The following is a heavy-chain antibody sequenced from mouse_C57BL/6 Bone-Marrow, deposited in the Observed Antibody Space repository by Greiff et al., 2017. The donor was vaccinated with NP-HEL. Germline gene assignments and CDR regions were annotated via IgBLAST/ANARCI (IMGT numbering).Heavy chain of an antibody. Sequence: QVQLQQPGAELVKPGASVKLSCKASGYTFTSYWMHWVKQRPGQGLEWIGMIHPNSGSTNYNEKFKSKATLTVDKSSSTAYMQRSSLTSEDSAVYYGAKLGRGYFDYWGQGTTLTVSS. CDR3: AKLGRGYFDY. D-gene: IGHD4-1*01. J-gene: IGHJ2*01. CDR2: IHPNSGST. V-gene: IGHV1-64*01. CDR1: GYTFTSYW.